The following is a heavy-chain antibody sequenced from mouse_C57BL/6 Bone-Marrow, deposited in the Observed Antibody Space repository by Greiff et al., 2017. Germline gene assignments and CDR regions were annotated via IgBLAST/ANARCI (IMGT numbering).Heavy chain of an antibody. CDR3: ASYGSRIDY. D-gene: IGHD1-1*01. CDR2: IYPGSGST. CDR1: GYTFTSYW. V-gene: IGHV1-55*01. Sequence: QVHVKQPGAELVKPGASVKMSCKASGYTFTSYWITWVKQRPGQGLEWIGDIYPGSGSTNYNEKFKSKATLTVDTSSSTAYMQLSSLTSEDSAVYYCASYGSRIDYWGQGTTLTVSS. J-gene: IGHJ2*01.